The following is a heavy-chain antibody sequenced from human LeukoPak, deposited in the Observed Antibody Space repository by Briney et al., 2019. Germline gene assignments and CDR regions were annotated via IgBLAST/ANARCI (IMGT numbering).Heavy chain of an antibody. D-gene: IGHD6-13*01. Sequence: GVSLRLSCAASGFTFSDYYMSWIRQAPGKGLEWVSYISSSGSTIYYADSVKGRFTISRDNAKNSLYLQMNSLRAEDTAVYYCASLPRSGERWVVYISSWYEAAFDIWGQGTMVTVSS. CDR3: ASLPRSGERWVVYISSWYEAAFDI. J-gene: IGHJ3*02. CDR1: GFTFSDYY. V-gene: IGHV3-11*04. CDR2: ISSSGSTI.